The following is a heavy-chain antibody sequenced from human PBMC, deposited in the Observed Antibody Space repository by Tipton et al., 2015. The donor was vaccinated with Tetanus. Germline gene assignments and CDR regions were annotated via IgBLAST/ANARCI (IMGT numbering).Heavy chain of an antibody. CDR1: GFIVSSHY. Sequence: VQLVQSGGGLIQPGGSLRLSRVASGFIVSSHYMSWVRQAPGKGLEWVSVMYSGGDTYYVDSVKGRFSISRDNAKNTLYLQMNSLRVEDTAVYYCVRDGGSSGWLAYWGQGTLVTVSS. CDR2: MYSGGDT. CDR3: VRDGGSSGWLAY. J-gene: IGHJ4*02. D-gene: IGHD6-19*01. V-gene: IGHV3-53*01.